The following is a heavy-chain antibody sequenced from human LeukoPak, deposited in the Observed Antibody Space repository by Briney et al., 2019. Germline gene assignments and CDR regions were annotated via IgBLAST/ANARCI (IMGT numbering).Heavy chain of an antibody. Sequence: PGGSLRLSCAASGFTFSHYSMNWVRQAPGKGLEYVSAINSNGDDTYYVNSVKGRFTISRDNSKNTLYLQMGSLRAEDMAVYYCARGPGRSPVYWGQRTLVTAS. V-gene: IGHV3-64*01. D-gene: IGHD1-26*01. CDR3: ARGPGRSPVY. J-gene: IGHJ4*02. CDR2: INSNGDDT. CDR1: GFTFSHYS.